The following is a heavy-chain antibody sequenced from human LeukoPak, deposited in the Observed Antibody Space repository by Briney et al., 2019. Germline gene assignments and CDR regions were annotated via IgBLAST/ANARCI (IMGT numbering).Heavy chain of an antibody. CDR2: IIPIFGTA. Sequence: SVKVSCKASGGTFSSYAISWVRQAPGQGLEWMGGIIPIFGTANYAQKFQGRVTITADESTSTAYMELSSLRSEDTAVYYCAREGERDGYNLDYFDCWGQGTLVTVSS. CDR3: AREGERDGYNLDYFDC. J-gene: IGHJ4*02. V-gene: IGHV1-69*13. D-gene: IGHD5-24*01. CDR1: GGTFSSYA.